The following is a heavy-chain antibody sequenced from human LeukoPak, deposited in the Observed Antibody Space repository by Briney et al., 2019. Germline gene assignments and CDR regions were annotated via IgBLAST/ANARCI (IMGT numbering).Heavy chain of an antibody. V-gene: IGHV3-23*01. CDR1: GFTFTSSA. CDR2: ISASDGGT. D-gene: IGHD3-3*01. Sequence: GVSLRLSCAASGFTFTSSAMSWVRQAPGKGLEWVSGISASDGGTFYADSVKGRFTISRDNSKNTLYLQMNSLRAEDTAVYYCAKVATWRGLYFFEYWGQGTLVTVSS. CDR3: AKVATWRGLYFFEY. J-gene: IGHJ4*02.